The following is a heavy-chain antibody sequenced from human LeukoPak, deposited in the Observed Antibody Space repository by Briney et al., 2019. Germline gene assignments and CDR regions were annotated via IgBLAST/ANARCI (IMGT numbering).Heavy chain of an antibody. J-gene: IGHJ4*02. CDR3: ARLPITDYDLLTGYFYFDY. V-gene: IGHV5-51*01. CDR1: GYRFFSSW. CDR2: ISPFDSDT. Sequence: GESLKISCKSSGYRFFSSWIGWVRQMRGKGLEWIGIISPFDSDTRYSPSFQGQVTISADKSLNTAYLQWSSLKASDTAMYYCARLPITDYDLLTGYFYFDYWGQGTLVTVSS. D-gene: IGHD3-9*01.